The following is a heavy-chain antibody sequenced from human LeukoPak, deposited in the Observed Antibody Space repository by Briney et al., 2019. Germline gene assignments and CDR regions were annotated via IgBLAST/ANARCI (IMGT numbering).Heavy chain of an antibody. CDR3: ARDRDSSSWYGGVWFDP. D-gene: IGHD6-13*01. V-gene: IGHV3-21*05. Sequence: GGSLRLSCAASGFTFSSYGMHWVRQAPGKGLEWVSYISSSSSYTNYADSVKGRFTISRDNAKNSLYLQMNSLRAEDTAVYYCARDRDSSSWYGGVWFDPWGQGTLVTVSS. J-gene: IGHJ5*02. CDR2: ISSSSSYT. CDR1: GFTFSSYG.